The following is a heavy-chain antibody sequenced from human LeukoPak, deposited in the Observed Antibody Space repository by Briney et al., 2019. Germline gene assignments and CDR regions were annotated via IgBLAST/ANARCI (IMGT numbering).Heavy chain of an antibody. CDR3: ARDGVNDSSGYYDY. D-gene: IGHD3-22*01. CDR2: IYHSGST. CDR1: GGSISSGGYY. Sequence: KTSQTLSLTCTVSGGSISSGGYYWSWIRQPPGKGLEWIGYIYHSGSTYYNPSLKSRVTISVDRSKNQFSLKLSSVTAADTAVYYCARDGVNDSSGYYDYWGQGTLVTVSS. J-gene: IGHJ4*02. V-gene: IGHV4-30-2*01.